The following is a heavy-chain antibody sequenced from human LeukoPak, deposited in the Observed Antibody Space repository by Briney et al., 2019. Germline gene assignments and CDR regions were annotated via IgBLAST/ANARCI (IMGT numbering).Heavy chain of an antibody. CDR2: MNPNSGNT. J-gene: IGHJ3*02. D-gene: IGHD3-22*01. V-gene: IGHV1-8*01. CDR3: ARGGTLYDSILEDAFDI. Sequence: ASLKVSCTASGYTFTNYDINWVRQATGPGLEWMGWMNPNSGNTGYAQELQGRVTMTRNSSISTAFMALSSLRSEATAVYYCARGGTLYDSILEDAFDIWAQGTMVTVSS. CDR1: GYTFTNYD.